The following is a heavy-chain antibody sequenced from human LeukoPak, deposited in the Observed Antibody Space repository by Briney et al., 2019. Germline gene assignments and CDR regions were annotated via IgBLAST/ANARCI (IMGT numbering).Heavy chain of an antibody. CDR3: ARTHYCSSTSCYPGDFQH. V-gene: IGHV4-38-2*02. Sequence: SETLSLTCTVSGYSISSGYYWGWIRQPPGKGLEWIGSIYHSGSTYYNPSLKSRVTISVDTSKNQFSLKLSSVTAADTAVYYCARTHYCSSTSCYPGDFQHWGQGTLVTVSS. J-gene: IGHJ1*01. CDR2: IYHSGST. CDR1: GYSISSGYY. D-gene: IGHD2-2*01.